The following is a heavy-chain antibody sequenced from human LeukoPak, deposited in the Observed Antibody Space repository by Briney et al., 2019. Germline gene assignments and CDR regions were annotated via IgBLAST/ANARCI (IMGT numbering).Heavy chain of an antibody. Sequence: PSETLSLTCAFSGASFSGYSWSWIRQTPGQGLEWIGETNHRGSTNCNPSLTSRVTISVDTSKSQFSLKLTSVTAADTAVYYCARVSRWFLAVAGYADYWGQGTQVIVSS. CDR1: GASFSGYS. CDR2: TNHRGST. J-gene: IGHJ4*02. CDR3: ARVSRWFLAVAGYADY. V-gene: IGHV4-34*01. D-gene: IGHD6-19*01.